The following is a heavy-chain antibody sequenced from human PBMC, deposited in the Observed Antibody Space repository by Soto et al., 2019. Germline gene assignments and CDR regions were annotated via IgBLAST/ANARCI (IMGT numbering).Heavy chain of an antibody. V-gene: IGHV3-23*01. Sequence: SWVRQAPGKGLDWVSTISGSGSGTYYADSVKGRFTISRDNSKNTLYLQMNSLRAEDTDVYYCAKVVSGRYDYWGQGTLVTVSS. D-gene: IGHD3-16*01. CDR3: AKVVSGRYDY. CDR2: ISGSGSGT. J-gene: IGHJ4*02.